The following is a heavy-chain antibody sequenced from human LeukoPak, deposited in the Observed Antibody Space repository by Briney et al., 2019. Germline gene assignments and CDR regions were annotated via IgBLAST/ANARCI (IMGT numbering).Heavy chain of an antibody. J-gene: IGHJ4*02. CDR3: ARDRFFYDSSDFDY. D-gene: IGHD3-22*01. V-gene: IGHV1-2*04. Sequence: GASVKVSCKASGYTFTGYYMHWVRQAPGQGLEWMGWINLNSGGTNYAQKFQGWVTMTRDTSISTAYMELSRLRSDDTAVYYCARDRFFYDSSDFDYWGQGTLVTVSS. CDR1: GYTFTGYY. CDR2: INLNSGGT.